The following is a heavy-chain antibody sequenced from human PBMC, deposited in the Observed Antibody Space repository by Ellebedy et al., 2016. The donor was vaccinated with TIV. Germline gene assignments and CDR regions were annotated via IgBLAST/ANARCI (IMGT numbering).Heavy chain of an antibody. CDR1: GDSISSIYW. J-gene: IGHJ4*02. CDR2: IYHSGST. Sequence: SETLSLTCAVSGDSISSIYWWSWVRQPPGKGLEWIGEIYHSGSTNYNPSLKSRVTISVDTSKDQLSLKLSSVTAADTAVYYCARGSTYYYGSGTYSSYFDHWGQGALVTVSS. V-gene: IGHV4-4*02. CDR3: ARGSTYYYGSGTYSSYFDH. D-gene: IGHD3-10*01.